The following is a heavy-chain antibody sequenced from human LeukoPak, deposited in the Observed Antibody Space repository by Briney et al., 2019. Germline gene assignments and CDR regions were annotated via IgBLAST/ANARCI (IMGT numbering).Heavy chain of an antibody. CDR2: ISWNSGTM. CDR3: ARAIYDSSGYYSYYFDY. CDR1: GFTFDDYA. V-gene: IGHV3-9*01. D-gene: IGHD3-22*01. J-gene: IGHJ4*02. Sequence: GGSLRLSCAASGFTFDDYAMHWVRQAPGKGLEWVSGISWNSGTMYYADSVKGRFTISRDNAKNSLYLQMNSLRAEDTAVYYCARAIYDSSGYYSYYFDYWGQGTLVTVSS.